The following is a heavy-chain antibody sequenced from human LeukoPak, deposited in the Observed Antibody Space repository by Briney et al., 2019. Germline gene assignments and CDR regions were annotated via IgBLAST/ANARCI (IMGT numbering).Heavy chain of an antibody. CDR3: ARVPRSYYYYYYMDV. J-gene: IGHJ6*03. CDR2: IYYSGSS. V-gene: IGHV4-59*01. CDR1: GGSISGYH. Sequence: PSETLSLTCVVSGGSISGYHWSWIRQPPGKGLEWLGYIYYSGSSNYNPSLKSRVTISVDTSKNQFSLKLSSVTAADTAVYYCARVPRSYYYYYYMDVWGKGTTVTVSS.